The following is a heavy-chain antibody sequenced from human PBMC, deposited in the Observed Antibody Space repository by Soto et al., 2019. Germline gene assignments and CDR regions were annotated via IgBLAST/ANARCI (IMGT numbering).Heavy chain of an antibody. CDR2: ISSTSSTI. Sequence: EVQLVESGGGLVQPGGSLRLSCAASGFTLSSYSMNWVRQAPGKGLEGVSYISSTSSTIYYADSVKGRFTISRDNAKNSLYLQMNSLRAEDTAVYYCARDKVTMVRGGYYYYGMDVWGQGTTVTVSS. V-gene: IGHV3-48*01. D-gene: IGHD3-10*01. CDR1: GFTLSSYS. CDR3: ARDKVTMVRGGYYYYGMDV. J-gene: IGHJ6*02.